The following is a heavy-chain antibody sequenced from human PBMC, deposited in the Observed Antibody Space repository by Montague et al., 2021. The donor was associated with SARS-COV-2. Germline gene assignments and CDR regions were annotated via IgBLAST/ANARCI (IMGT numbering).Heavy chain of an antibody. V-gene: IGHV3-66*01. CDR2: IYSSGDT. CDR3: ASGMFDT. Sequence: SLRLSCAASGFTVSSTYMSWVRQAPRKGLEWISVIYSSGDTYHADSMKDRFTISRDNSKNTVYLQMHILRAENTAVYYCASGMFDTWGQGTLVTVSS. CDR1: GFTVSSTY. J-gene: IGHJ5*02.